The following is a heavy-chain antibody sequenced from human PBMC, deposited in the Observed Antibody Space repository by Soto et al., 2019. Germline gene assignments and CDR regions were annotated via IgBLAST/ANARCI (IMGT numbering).Heavy chain of an antibody. Sequence: PSETLSLTCTVSGGSISSGGYYWSWIRQHPGKGLEWIGYIYYSGSTYYNPSLKSRVTISVDTSKNQFSLKLSSVTAADTAVYYCARDVATGEIDYWGQGTLVTVSS. V-gene: IGHV4-31*03. CDR1: GGSISSGGYY. CDR2: IYYSGST. CDR3: ARDVATGEIDY. D-gene: IGHD1-26*01. J-gene: IGHJ4*02.